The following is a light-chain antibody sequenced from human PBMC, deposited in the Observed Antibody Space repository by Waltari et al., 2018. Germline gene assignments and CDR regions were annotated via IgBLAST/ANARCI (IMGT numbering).Light chain of an antibody. V-gene: IGLV2-14*03. CDR3: TSYTTSDSYV. CDR1: SSDVGGYNY. CDR2: DVS. Sequence: QSALTQPASVSGSPGQSITISCAGTSSDVGGYNYVSWYQQHPGKAPRRIIYDVSNRPSGVSNHFSGSKSCNSASLPISGLQAEDEADYYCTSYTTSDSYVFGTGTKVTVL. J-gene: IGLJ1*01.